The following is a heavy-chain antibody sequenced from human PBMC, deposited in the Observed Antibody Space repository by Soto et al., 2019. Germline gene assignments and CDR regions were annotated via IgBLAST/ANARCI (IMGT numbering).Heavy chain of an antibody. Sequence: ASVKVSCKASGGTFSSYAISWVRQAPGQGLEWMGGIIPIFGTANYAQKFQGRVTITADESTSTAYMELSSLRSEDTAVYYCARSRKNYYGSSGYMFDPWGQGTLVTVSS. V-gene: IGHV1-69*13. CDR1: GGTFSSYA. CDR2: IIPIFGTA. CDR3: ARSRKNYYGSSGYMFDP. D-gene: IGHD3-22*01. J-gene: IGHJ5*02.